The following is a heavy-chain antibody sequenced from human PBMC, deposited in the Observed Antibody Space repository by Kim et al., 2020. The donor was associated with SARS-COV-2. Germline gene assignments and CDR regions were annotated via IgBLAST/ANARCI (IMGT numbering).Heavy chain of an antibody. V-gene: IGHV3-53*01. Sequence: TYYADSVKGRFTIARDNSENILYLQMNSLRAEDTALYYCATGSTPNYFDYWGQGTLVTVSS. J-gene: IGHJ4*02. CDR3: ATGSTPNYFDY. D-gene: IGHD3-10*01. CDR2: T.